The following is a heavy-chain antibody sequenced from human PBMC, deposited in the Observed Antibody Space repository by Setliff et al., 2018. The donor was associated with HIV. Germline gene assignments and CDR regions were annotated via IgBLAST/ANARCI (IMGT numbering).Heavy chain of an antibody. J-gene: IGHJ4*02. D-gene: IGHD1-26*01. CDR2: IKSKTDGGTT. V-gene: IGHV3-15*01. Sequence: GGSLRLSCAASGFTFSNYAMNWVRQAPGKGLEWVGQIKSKTDGGTTDYAAPVKGRFTISRDDSKNTLYLQMNSLKTEDTAVYYCTTDLGGSYHGWNYWGQGTLVTVSS. CDR1: GFTFSNYA. CDR3: TTDLGGSYHGWNY.